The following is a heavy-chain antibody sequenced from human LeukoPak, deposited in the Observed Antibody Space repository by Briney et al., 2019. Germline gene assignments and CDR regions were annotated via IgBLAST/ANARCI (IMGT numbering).Heavy chain of an antibody. Sequence: GASVKVSCKASGYTFTGYYMHWLRQAPGQVLEWMGWINPNSGGTNYAQKLQGSVTMTRDTAISTTYMELRWLRSADTAVYYCARSPDLLWFGGLHPYYFDYWGQGTLVTVSS. D-gene: IGHD3-10*01. V-gene: IGHV1-2*02. J-gene: IGHJ4*02. CDR2: INPNSGGT. CDR1: GYTFTGYY. CDR3: ARSPDLLWFGGLHPYYFDY.